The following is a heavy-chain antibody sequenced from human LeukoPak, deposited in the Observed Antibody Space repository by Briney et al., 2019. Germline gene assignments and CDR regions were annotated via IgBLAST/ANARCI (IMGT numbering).Heavy chain of an antibody. V-gene: IGHV1-46*01. CDR2: INPSGGST. CDR3: ARDFRSDYYYYGMDV. J-gene: IGHJ6*02. Sequence: GASVKVSCKASGYTFTSYYMHWVRQAPGQGLEWMGIINPSGGSTSYAQKFQGRVTMTRDTSTSTVYMELSSLRSEDTAVYYCARDFRSDYYYYGMDVWGQGTTVTVSS. CDR1: GYTFTSYY.